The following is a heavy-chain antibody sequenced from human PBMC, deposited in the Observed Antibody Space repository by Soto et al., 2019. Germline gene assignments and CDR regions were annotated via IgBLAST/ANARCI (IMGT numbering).Heavy chain of an antibody. CDR2: IIPLSGTP. V-gene: IGHV1-69*06. CDR1: GGTFSNYA. CDR3: TRGIQLWS. J-gene: IGHJ5*02. Sequence: QVQLVQSGAEVKKPGSSVKVSCKASGGTFSNYALTWVRQAPGQGLEWMGGIIPLSGTPNYAQKFQGRVMITADKSTTTVYMELSGLRSEDTAVYYCTRGIQLWSWGQGTLFTVSS. D-gene: IGHD5-18*01.